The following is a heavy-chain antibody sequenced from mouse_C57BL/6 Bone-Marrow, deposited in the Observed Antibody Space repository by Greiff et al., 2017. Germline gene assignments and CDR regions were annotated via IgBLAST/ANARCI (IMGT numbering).Heavy chain of an antibody. Sequence: QVQLQQPGAELVKPGASVKLSCKASGYTFTSYWMQWVKQRPGQGLEWIGEIDPSDSYTNYNQKFKGKATLTVDTSSSTAYMRLSSLTSEDSAVYYCARANWGYFDVWGTGTTVTVSS. D-gene: IGHD4-1*01. CDR3: ARANWGYFDV. V-gene: IGHV1-50*01. CDR1: GYTFTSYW. CDR2: IDPSDSYT. J-gene: IGHJ1*03.